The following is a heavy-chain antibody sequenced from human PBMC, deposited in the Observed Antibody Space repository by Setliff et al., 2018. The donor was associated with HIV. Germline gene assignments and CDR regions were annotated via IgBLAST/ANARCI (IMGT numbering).Heavy chain of an antibody. V-gene: IGHV4-34*01. D-gene: IGHD3-10*01. CDR3: ARGAELLWFGELHNIPYFDY. Sequence: SETLSLTCAVYGGSFNGYYWNWIRQPPGKGLEWIGEINHSGGTKYNPSLKSRVTISVDTSKNQFSLKLRSVTAADTAVYYCARGAELLWFGELHNIPYFDYWGQGTLVTVSS. CDR1: GGSFNGYY. CDR2: INHSGGT. J-gene: IGHJ4*02.